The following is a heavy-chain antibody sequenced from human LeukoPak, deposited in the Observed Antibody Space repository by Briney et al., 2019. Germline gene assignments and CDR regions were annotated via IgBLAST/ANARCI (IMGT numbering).Heavy chain of an antibody. Sequence: PGGSLRLSCAASGFTFSSYAMHWVRQAPGKGLEWVSSISSSSSYIYYADSVKGRFTISRDNAKNSLYLQMNSLRAEDTAVYYCARDWGTDTAMVPPDYWSQGTLVTVSS. J-gene: IGHJ4*02. CDR1: GFTFSSYA. V-gene: IGHV3-21*01. CDR3: ARDWGTDTAMVPPDY. CDR2: ISSSSSYI. D-gene: IGHD5-18*01.